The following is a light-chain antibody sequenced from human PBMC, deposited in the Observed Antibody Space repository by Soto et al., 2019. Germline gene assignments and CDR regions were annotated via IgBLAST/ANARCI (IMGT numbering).Light chain of an antibody. CDR1: QSISNW. V-gene: IGKV1-5*01. CDR3: QQYDTDSRT. CDR2: DAS. J-gene: IGKJ1*01. Sequence: DIQMTQSPSTLSASVGDRVTISCRASQSISNWSAWYQQKPGKAPKLLMSDASSLERGVPSRFSGSGSGTEFTLTISSLQPDDFATYYCQQYDTDSRTFGQGTKVDIK.